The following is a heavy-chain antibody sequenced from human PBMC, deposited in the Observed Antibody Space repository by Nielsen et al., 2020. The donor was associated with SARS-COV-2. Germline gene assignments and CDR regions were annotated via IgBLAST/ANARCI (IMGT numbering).Heavy chain of an antibody. CDR2: IYWDDDK. J-gene: IGHJ4*02. D-gene: IGHD4-17*01. Sequence: SGPTLVKPTQTLTLTYTFSEFSLSTNAICVNWIRQPPGKALEWLALIYWDDDKRYSPSLKSRLTITKDTSKNQVVLTMTNMDPVDTATYYCAHIRAVTSFDYWGQGTLVTVSS. CDR3: AHIRAVTSFDY. CDR1: EFSLSTNAIC. V-gene: IGHV2-5*08.